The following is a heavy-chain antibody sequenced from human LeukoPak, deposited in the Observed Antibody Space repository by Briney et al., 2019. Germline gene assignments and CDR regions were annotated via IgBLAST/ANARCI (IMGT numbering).Heavy chain of an antibody. CDR2: ISGSGGST. CDR1: GFTFSSYA. CDR3: ARDQGYDILTGYYTPYYYFDY. J-gene: IGHJ4*02. V-gene: IGHV3-23*01. Sequence: PGGSLRLSCAASGFTFSSYAMSWVRQAPGKGLEWVSAISGSGGSTYYADSVKGRSTISRDNSKNTLYLQMNSLRAEDTAVYYCARDQGYDILTGYYTPYYYFDYWGQGTLVTVSS. D-gene: IGHD3-9*01.